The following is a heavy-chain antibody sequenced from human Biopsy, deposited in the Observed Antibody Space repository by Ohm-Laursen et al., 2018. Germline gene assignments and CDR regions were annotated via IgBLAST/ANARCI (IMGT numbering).Heavy chain of an antibody. CDR3: AKTFHGSSFLYDY. Sequence: GSLRLSCAASGFTFSNFGIHWVRRAPGKGLEWVSVLSGSGGTTYYADSVKGRFTISRDNSKNTLYLQMNSLTAEDTAVYYCAKTFHGSSFLYDYWGQGTLVTVSS. D-gene: IGHD2-15*01. V-gene: IGHV3-23*01. CDR1: GFTFSNFG. J-gene: IGHJ4*02. CDR2: LSGSGGTT.